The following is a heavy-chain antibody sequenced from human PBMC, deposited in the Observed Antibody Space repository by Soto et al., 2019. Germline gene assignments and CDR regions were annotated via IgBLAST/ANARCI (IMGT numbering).Heavy chain of an antibody. V-gene: IGHV3-30*03. Sequence: GGSLRLSCAASEFSFSSYGMEWVRLAPGKGLEWVAATTYDGGIKHYVDSVKGRFTISRDNSKNTLYLQMNSLRVEDTATYYCAGALENPYFYYGPNVWGQGTTVTVSS. CDR3: AGALENPYFYYGPNV. CDR1: EFSFSSYG. CDR2: TTYDGGIK. D-gene: IGHD1-1*01. J-gene: IGHJ6*02.